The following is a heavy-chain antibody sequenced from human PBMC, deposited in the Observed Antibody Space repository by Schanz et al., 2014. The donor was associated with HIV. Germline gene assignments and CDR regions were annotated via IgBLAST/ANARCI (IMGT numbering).Heavy chain of an antibody. CDR1: GGTFSSHA. CDR3: ARSITIVGVVTGYNWFDP. Sequence: QVQLVQSGAEVKKPGSSVKVSCKASGGTFSSHAISWVRQAPGQGLQWMGWSNPNSGGTNYAQNLQGRVTMTGDTSINTAYMELSRLRADDTAVYYCARSITIVGVVTGYNWFDPWGQGTLVTVSS. D-gene: IGHD3-3*01. V-gene: IGHV1-2*02. J-gene: IGHJ5*02. CDR2: SNPNSGGT.